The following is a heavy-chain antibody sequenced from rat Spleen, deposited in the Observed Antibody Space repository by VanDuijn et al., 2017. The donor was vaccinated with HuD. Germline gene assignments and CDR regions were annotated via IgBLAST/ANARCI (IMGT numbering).Heavy chain of an antibody. D-gene: IGHD1-12*01. CDR3: TREATRDSYAQDYFDY. CDR2: IPSGGSYT. V-gene: IGHV5-46*01. CDR1: GFTFSSFA. J-gene: IGHJ2*01. Sequence: EVQLVESGGGLVQPGRSLKLSCAASGFTFSSFAMAWVRQAPKKGLEGIATIPSGGSYTYYPVSVKGRFTISRDNAKTTLYLQMDSLRSEDTATYYCTREATRDSYAQDYFDYWGQGVMVTVSS.